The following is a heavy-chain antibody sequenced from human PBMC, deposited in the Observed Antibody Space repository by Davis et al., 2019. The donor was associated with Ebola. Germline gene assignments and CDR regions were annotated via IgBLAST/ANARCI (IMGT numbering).Heavy chain of an antibody. D-gene: IGHD3-16*02. CDR3: ASHDYIWGSYRGFDY. Sequence: GESLKISCAASGFYFGSYGMHWVRQAPGKGLEWVAGISYDGSNKNYADSVKGRFTISRDNSKNTLYLQMNSLRTEDAAVYFCASHDYIWGSYRGFDYWGQGTLVTVSS. CDR2: ISYDGSNK. CDR1: GFYFGSYG. J-gene: IGHJ4*02. V-gene: IGHV3-30*03.